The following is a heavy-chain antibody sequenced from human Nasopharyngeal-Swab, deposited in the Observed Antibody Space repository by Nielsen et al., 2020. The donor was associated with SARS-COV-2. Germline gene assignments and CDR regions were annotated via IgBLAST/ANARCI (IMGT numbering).Heavy chain of an antibody. CDR2: IYSGGSST. V-gene: IGHV3-23*03. CDR3: AKEGALTIFGVVPPGGYYYYGMDV. J-gene: IGHJ6*02. D-gene: IGHD3-3*01. Sequence: GESLKISCAASGFTFSSYAMSWVRQDPGKGLEWVSVIYSGGSSTYYADSVKGRFTISRDNSKNTLYLQMNSLRAEDTAVYYCAKEGALTIFGVVPPGGYYYYGMDVWGQGTTVTVSS. CDR1: GFTFSSYA.